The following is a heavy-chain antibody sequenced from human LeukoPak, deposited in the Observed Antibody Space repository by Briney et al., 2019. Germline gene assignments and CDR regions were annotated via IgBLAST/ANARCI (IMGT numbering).Heavy chain of an antibody. V-gene: IGHV6-1*01. CDR2: TYYRSKWNN. D-gene: IGHD2/OR15-2a*01. J-gene: IGHJ4*02. CDR3: ARGRNSGFDY. Sequence: SQTLSLTCAISGDSVSGNSAVAWNWLRQSASRGLEWLGRTYYRSKWNNDYAVSVTSRITITPDTSKNQFSLHLNSATPEDTAVYYCARGRNSGFDYWGQGTLVTVSS. CDR1: GDSVSGNSAVA.